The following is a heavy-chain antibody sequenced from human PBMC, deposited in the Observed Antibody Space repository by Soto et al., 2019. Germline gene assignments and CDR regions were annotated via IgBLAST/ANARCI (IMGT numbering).Heavy chain of an antibody. D-gene: IGHD6-13*01. J-gene: IGHJ5*02. Sequence: PGGSLRLSCAASGFTFSSYAMHWVRQAPGKGLEWVAVISYDGSNKYYADSVKGRFTISRDNSKNTLYLQMNSLRAEDTAVYYCARDVIAAAGTGGGFDPWGQGTLVTVS. V-gene: IGHV3-30-3*01. CDR2: ISYDGSNK. CDR1: GFTFSSYA. CDR3: ARDVIAAAGTGGGFDP.